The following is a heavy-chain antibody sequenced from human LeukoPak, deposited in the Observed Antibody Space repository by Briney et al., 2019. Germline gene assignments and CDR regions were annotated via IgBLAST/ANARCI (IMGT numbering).Heavy chain of an antibody. V-gene: IGHV3-7*01. Sequence: GGSLRLSCAASGFTLISYWMAWVRQAPGKGLEWVANISQDGSEMFFVDSMNGRLTISRDNAKNSLYLHINSLRSEDTAVYYCARLGPGMNFFYLDYWGQGTLVTVSS. J-gene: IGHJ4*02. CDR1: GFTLISYW. D-gene: IGHD3-10*01. CDR2: ISQDGSEM. CDR3: ARLGPGMNFFYLDY.